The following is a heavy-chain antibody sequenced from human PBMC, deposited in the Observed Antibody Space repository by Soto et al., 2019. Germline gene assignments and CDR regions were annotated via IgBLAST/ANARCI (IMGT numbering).Heavy chain of an antibody. D-gene: IGHD3-3*01. CDR2: ISYDGSNK. CDR3: ARSASSIFGYYYGMDV. CDR1: GFTFSSYA. Sequence: GGSLRLSCAASGFTFSSYARHWVRQAPGKGLEWVAVISYDGSNKYYADSVKGRFTISRDNSKNTLYLQMNSLRAEDTAVYYCARSASSIFGYYYGMDVWGQGTTVTVSS. J-gene: IGHJ6*02. V-gene: IGHV3-30-3*01.